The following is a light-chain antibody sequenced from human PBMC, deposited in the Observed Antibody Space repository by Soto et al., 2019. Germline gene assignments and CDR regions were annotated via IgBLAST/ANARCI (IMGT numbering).Light chain of an antibody. CDR3: QHRLNWTLT. V-gene: IGKV3-11*01. Sequence: IVLTQSPGTLALSPGVRATRSFKASQTVSTNYLAWYQQKPGQAPRLLIYDASNRDTGIPARFSGSGSETESTRTISSLEPEDVAVHYCQHRLNWTLTFCQGTRLEIK. J-gene: IGKJ5*01. CDR1: QTVSTNY. CDR2: DAS.